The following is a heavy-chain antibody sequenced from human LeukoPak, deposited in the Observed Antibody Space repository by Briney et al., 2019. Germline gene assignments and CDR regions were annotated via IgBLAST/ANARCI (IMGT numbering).Heavy chain of an antibody. Sequence: TGGSLRLSCAASGFSVNGNDMIWVRQAPGKGLQWVSIFYTDDSTSHTDSVKGRFSISTDDLKSTLCLQMNNLRPDDTAVYYCARTARIRGVMTTHFYFDYWGQGALVTVS. CDR3: ARTARIRGVMTTHFYFDY. CDR1: GFSVNGND. V-gene: IGHV3-66*01. D-gene: IGHD3-16*01. CDR2: FYTDDST. J-gene: IGHJ4*02.